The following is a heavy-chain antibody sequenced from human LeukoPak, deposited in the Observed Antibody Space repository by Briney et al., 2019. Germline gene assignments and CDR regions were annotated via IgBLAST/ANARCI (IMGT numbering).Heavy chain of an antibody. Sequence: GASVKVSCEASGYTFTSFDINWVRQASGQGLEWMGGMNPNSGNTDYAQKFQGRVTMTRNTSKSTAYVELSSLRSEDTAVYYCALLFRGRIAVAGNHWGQGTLVTVSS. CDR3: ALLFRGRIAVAGNH. J-gene: IGHJ5*02. CDR1: GYTFTSFD. CDR2: MNPNSGNT. V-gene: IGHV1-8*01. D-gene: IGHD6-19*01.